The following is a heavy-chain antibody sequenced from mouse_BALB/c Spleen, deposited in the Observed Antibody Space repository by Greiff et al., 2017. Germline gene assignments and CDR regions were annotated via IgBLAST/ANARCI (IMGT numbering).Heavy chain of an antibody. D-gene: IGHD2-4*01. CDR2: ISNGGGST. Sequence: EVQVVESGGGLVQPGGSLKLSCAASGFTFSSYTMSWVRQTPEKRLEWVAYISNGGGSTYYPDTVKGRFTISRDNAKNTLYLQMSSLKSEDTAMYYCASGGITTGYYFDYWGQGTTLTVSS. CDR1: GFTFSSYT. V-gene: IGHV5-12-2*01. CDR3: ASGGITTGYYFDY. J-gene: IGHJ2*01.